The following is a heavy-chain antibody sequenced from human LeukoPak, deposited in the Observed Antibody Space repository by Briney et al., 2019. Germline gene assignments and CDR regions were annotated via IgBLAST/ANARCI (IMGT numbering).Heavy chain of an antibody. V-gene: IGHV5-51*01. CDR1: GYRFTRFW. CDR3: ARQSSSDY. J-gene: IGHJ4*02. D-gene: IGHD1-26*01. Sequence: GESLKISCKGSGYRFTRFWIGWVRQMPGKGLEWMGIIFPGDSETRYSPSFQGQVTISADNSISTAYLQWSSLEASDTAMYYCARQSSSDYWGQGTLVTVSS. CDR2: IFPGDSET.